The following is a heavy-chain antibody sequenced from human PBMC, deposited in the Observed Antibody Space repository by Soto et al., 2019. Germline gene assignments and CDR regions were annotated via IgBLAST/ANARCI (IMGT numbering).Heavy chain of an antibody. CDR2: IWNDGSSR. D-gene: IGHD5-12*01. V-gene: IGHV3-33*01. Sequence: QVQLVESGGGVVQPGRYLRLSCEASGFTFSNYGMHWFRQAPGKGLEWVAVIWNDGSSRYYADSVKGRFTISRDNAKKTLFLQMNNLRAEDTAVYYCARPDIVAASGGALDCWGQGTLVTVSS. CDR1: GFTFSNYG. J-gene: IGHJ4*02. CDR3: ARPDIVAASGGALDC.